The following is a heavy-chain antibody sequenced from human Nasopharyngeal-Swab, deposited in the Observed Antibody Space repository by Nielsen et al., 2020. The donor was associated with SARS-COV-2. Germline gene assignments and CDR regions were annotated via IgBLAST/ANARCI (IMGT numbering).Heavy chain of an antibody. V-gene: IGHV4-34*01. D-gene: IGHD2-21*02. CDR2: INHSGST. CDR1: GGSFSGYY. Sequence: SETLSLTCAVYGGSFSGYYWSWIRQPPGKWLEWIGEINHSGSTNYNPSLKSRVTISVDTSKNQFSLKLSSVTAADTALYYCARGPVVAYCGGDCYSEVILPGFDYWGQGALVTVSS. J-gene: IGHJ4*02. CDR3: ARGPVVAYCGGDCYSEVILPGFDY.